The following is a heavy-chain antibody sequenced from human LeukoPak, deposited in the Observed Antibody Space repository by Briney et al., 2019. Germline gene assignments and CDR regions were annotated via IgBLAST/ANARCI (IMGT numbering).Heavy chain of an antibody. CDR2: IYTSGST. Sequence: SETLSLTCTVSGGSISSYYWSWVRQPAGKGLEWIGRIYTSGSTNYNPSLKSRVTMSVDTSKNQFSLKLSSVTAADTAVYYCARVYYYDSSGYQDSDAFDIWGQGTMVTVS. CDR3: ARVYYYDSSGYQDSDAFDI. CDR1: GGSISSYY. J-gene: IGHJ3*02. D-gene: IGHD3-22*01. V-gene: IGHV4-4*07.